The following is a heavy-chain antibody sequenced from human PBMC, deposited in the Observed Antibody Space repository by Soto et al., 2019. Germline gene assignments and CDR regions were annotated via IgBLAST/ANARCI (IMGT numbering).Heavy chain of an antibody. CDR2: IYYSGRT. CDR1: GDSISSGDYY. Sequence: QVQLQESGPGLVKPSETLSLTCTVSGDSISSGDYYWTWIRQHPEKGLEWIGYIYYSGRTSYNQSLTSRLTISVDTSKNQFFLKLSSLTAADTAVYYCARDLPPNDSRRGFDSWGPGTLVTFSS. V-gene: IGHV4-31*03. D-gene: IGHD1-1*01. CDR3: ARDLPPNDSRRGFDS. J-gene: IGHJ5*01.